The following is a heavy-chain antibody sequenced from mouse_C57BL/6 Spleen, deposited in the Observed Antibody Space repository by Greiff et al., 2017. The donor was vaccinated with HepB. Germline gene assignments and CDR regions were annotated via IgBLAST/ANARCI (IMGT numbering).Heavy chain of an antibody. Sequence: EVKLVESGGGLVQPGGSLKLSCAASGFTFSDYGMAWVRQAPRKGPEWVAFISNLAYSIYYADTVTGRFTISRENAKNTLYLEMSSLRSEDTAMYYCARGSPDGYLFAYWGQGTLVTVSA. V-gene: IGHV5-15*01. J-gene: IGHJ3*01. CDR1: GFTFSDYG. D-gene: IGHD2-3*01. CDR2: ISNLAYSI. CDR3: ARGSPDGYLFAY.